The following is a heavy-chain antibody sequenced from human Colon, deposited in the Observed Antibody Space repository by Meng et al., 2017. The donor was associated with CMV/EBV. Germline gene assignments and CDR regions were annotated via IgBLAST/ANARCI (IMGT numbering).Heavy chain of an antibody. V-gene: IGHV3-30*02. CDR3: AKVRYFGVVLRGDSFDS. Sequence: GESLKISCATSGFTFNNYAMHWVRHAPGKGLECVAFIRHDGSDEYYTDSVKGRFTISRDDSKSTIYLQMNSLGAEDTAVYYCAKVRYFGVVLRGDSFDSWGQGTLVTVSS. J-gene: IGHJ4*02. CDR1: GFTFNNYA. CDR2: IRHDGSDE. D-gene: IGHD3-3*01.